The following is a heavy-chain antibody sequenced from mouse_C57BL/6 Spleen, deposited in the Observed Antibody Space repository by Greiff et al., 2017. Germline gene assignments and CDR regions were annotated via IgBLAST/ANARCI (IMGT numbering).Heavy chain of an antibody. CDR3: ARQGAYYGNFIDY. CDR2: IDPSDSET. CDR1: GYTFTSYW. J-gene: IGHJ2*01. V-gene: IGHV1-52*01. D-gene: IGHD2-1*01. Sequence: QVQLQQPGAELVRPGSSVKLSCTASGYTFTSYWMHWVKQRPIQGLEWIGNIDPSDSETHYNQKFKDKATLTVDKSSSNAYMQLSSLTSEDSAVYYCARQGAYYGNFIDYWGQGTTLTVSS.